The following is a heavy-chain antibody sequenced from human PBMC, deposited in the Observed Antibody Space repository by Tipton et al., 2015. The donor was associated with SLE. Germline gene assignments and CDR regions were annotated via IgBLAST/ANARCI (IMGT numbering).Heavy chain of an antibody. Sequence: SLRLSCAASGFTLSSYWMHWVRQAPGKGLEWVGSIKQGRTETYFVDSVKGRFTISRDNAKNSLYLQMNSLRGEDTAVYYCAREGYRYFDYWGQGTLVTVSS. J-gene: IGHJ4*02. D-gene: IGHD3-16*02. V-gene: IGHV3-7*01. CDR3: AREGYRYFDY. CDR1: GFTLSSYW. CDR2: IKQGRTET.